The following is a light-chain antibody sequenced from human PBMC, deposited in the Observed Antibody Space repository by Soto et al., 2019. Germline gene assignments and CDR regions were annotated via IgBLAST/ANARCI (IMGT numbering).Light chain of an antibody. CDR3: ASYKNRITYV. CDR1: NSDVGGYNY. Sequence: QSVLTQPASVSGSPGQSITISCTGTNSDVGGYNYVSWYQQHPGKAPKLLIYDVSSRPSGLSNRFSGSKSGNTASLIISGLQHEHQADYSCASYKNRITYVFGSGTMVTV. J-gene: IGLJ1*01. CDR2: DVS. V-gene: IGLV2-14*03.